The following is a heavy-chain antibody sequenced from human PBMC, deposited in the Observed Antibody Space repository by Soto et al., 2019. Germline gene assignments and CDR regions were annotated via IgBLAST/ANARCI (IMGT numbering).Heavy chain of an antibody. CDR1: GYRFTSQW. J-gene: IGHJ4*02. V-gene: IGHV5-51*01. CDR2: IYAGDSDT. D-gene: IGHD3-22*01. Sequence: PGESLKISCKGSGYRFTSQWIAWVRQMPGKGLEWMGIIYAGDSDTRYSPSFQGQVTISVDKSVSTAYLHWSNLKASDTAMYYCARGWLLDDRGQGTLVTGSS. CDR3: ARGWLLDD.